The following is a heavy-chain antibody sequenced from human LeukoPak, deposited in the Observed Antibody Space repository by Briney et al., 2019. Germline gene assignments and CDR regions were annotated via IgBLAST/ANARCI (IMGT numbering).Heavy chain of an antibody. J-gene: IGHJ6*02. CDR1: GYTFTSYD. CDR3: ARGITYYDFWSGPGNGMDV. D-gene: IGHD3-3*01. CDR2: MNPNSGNT. Sequence: GASVKVSCKASGYTFTSYDINWVRQATGQGLEWMGWMNPNSGNTGYAQKFQGRVTMTRNTSISTAYMELSSLRSEDRAVYYCARGITYYDFWSGPGNGMDVWGQGTTVTVSS. V-gene: IGHV1-8*01.